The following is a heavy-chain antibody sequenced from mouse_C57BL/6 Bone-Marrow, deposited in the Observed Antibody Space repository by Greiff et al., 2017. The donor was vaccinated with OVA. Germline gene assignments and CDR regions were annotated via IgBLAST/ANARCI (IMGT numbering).Heavy chain of an antibody. CDR3: TRHHRY. CDR1: GYTFTDYE. CDR2: IDPETGGT. Sequence: QVQLKQSGAELVRPGASVTLSCKASGYTFTDYEMHWVKQTPVHGLEWIGAIDPETGGTAYNQKFKGKAILTADQSSSTAYMELRSLTSEDSAVYYCTRHHRYWGQGTTLTVSS. V-gene: IGHV1-15*01. J-gene: IGHJ2*01.